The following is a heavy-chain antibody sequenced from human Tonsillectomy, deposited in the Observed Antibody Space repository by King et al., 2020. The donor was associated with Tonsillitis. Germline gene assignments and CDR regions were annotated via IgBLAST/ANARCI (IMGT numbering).Heavy chain of an antibody. J-gene: IGHJ4*02. V-gene: IGHV3-64D*06. CDR3: VKDRGSVIRDFDY. CDR2: IIGNGGST. CDR1: GFTFSYYA. Sequence: VQLVESGGDLVQPGGSLRLTCSASGFTFSYYAMHWVRQAPGEGLEYFSAIIGNGGSTYYADSVKGRFTISRDDSKSTLCLQMSSLRTEDTAVYYCVKDRGSVIRDFDYWGQGTLVTVSS. D-gene: IGHD3-10*01.